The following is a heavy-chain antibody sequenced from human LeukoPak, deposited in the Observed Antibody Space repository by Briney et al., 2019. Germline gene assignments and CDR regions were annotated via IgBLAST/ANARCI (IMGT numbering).Heavy chain of an antibody. V-gene: IGHV3-30-3*01. CDR1: GFTFSSYA. Sequence: PTGGSLRLSCAASGFTFSSYALPWVRQAPGKGLEWVAVISYDGSNKYYADSVKGRFTISRDNSKNTLYLQMNSLRAEDTAVYYCARWAPYYDSSGLNYWGQGTLVTVSS. D-gene: IGHD3-22*01. CDR2: ISYDGSNK. J-gene: IGHJ4*02. CDR3: ARWAPYYDSSGLNY.